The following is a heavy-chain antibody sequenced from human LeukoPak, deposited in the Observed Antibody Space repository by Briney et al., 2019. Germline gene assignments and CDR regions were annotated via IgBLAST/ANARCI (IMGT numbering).Heavy chain of an antibody. CDR1: GFSLITSGVA. CDR3: AHSIRIGREGGGDKAYYFDS. V-gene: IGHV2-5*02. J-gene: IGHJ4*02. Sequence: SGPTLVNPTQTLTLTCTFSGFSLITSGVAVGWIRQPPGKALEWLALIYWDDDERYSPSLKNRLTITKDTSRNRVVLTMTNMDPVDTATYYCAHSIRIGREGGGDKAYYFDSWAQGTLVTVSS. D-gene: IGHD2-21*01. CDR2: IYWDDDE.